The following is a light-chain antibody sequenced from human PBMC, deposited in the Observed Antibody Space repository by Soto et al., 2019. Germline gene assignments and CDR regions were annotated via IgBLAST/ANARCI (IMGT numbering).Light chain of an antibody. Sequence: QSALTQPASVSGSPGQSTTISCTGTSSDVGGYSSVSWYQQHPGKAPKLMIYDVSNRPSGVSNRFSGSKSGNTASLTISGLQAEDEADYYCSSYSSSTTLVVFGGGTQLTVL. CDR1: SSDVGGYSS. CDR3: SSYSSSTTLVV. V-gene: IGLV2-14*01. J-gene: IGLJ2*01. CDR2: DVS.